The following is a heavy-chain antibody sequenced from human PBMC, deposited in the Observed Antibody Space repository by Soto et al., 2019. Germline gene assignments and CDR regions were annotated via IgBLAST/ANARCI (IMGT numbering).Heavy chain of an antibody. CDR3: ARKRGSSYYYGMDV. V-gene: IGHV4-59*01. CDR2: IYYSGST. Sequence: QVQLQESGPGLVKPSETLSLTCTVSGGSISSYYWSWIRQPPGKGLEWIGYIYYSGSTNYNPSLTSRVTISVDTSKNQFTLKLSSVPAADTDVYYCARKRGSSYYYGMDVWGQGTTVTVSS. CDR1: GGSISSYY. D-gene: IGHD5-18*01. J-gene: IGHJ6*02.